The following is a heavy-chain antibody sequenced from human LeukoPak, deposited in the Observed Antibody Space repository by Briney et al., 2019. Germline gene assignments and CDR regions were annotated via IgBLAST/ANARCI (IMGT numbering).Heavy chain of an antibody. Sequence: GGSLRLSCAASGFTFSSHWMSWVRQAPGKGLEWVANMKQDGSEKYYVDSVKGRFTISRDNAKNSLYLQMNSLRAEDTAVYYCAKVENCGSPKGKRAGLNYGGQGTLVTVS. V-gene: IGHV3-7*03. J-gene: IGHJ4*02. CDR2: MKQDGSEK. D-gene: IGHD2-2*01. CDR3: AKVENCGSPKGKRAGLNY. CDR1: GFTFSSHW.